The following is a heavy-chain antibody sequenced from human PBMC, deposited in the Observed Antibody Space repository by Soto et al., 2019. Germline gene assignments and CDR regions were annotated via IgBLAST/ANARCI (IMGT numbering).Heavy chain of an antibody. CDR2: ISAYNGNT. V-gene: IGHV1-18*01. CDR3: ATCATGDSSGYCPFDY. Sequence: GASVKVSCKASGYTFTSYGISWVRQAPGQGLEWMGWISAYNGNTNYAQKLQGRVTMTTDTSTSTAYMELRSLRSDDTAVYYCATCATGDSSGYCPFDYWGQGTLVTVSS. J-gene: IGHJ4*02. CDR1: GYTFTSYG. D-gene: IGHD3-22*01.